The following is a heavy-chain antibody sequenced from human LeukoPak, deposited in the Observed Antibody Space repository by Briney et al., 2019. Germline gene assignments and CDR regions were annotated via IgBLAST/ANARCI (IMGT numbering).Heavy chain of an antibody. CDR2: INRDGSST. V-gene: IGHV3-74*01. CDR3: AKDLQDSSGSDY. CDR1: GVIFSNYW. Sequence: GGSLRLSCAASGVIFSNYWMHWVRQTPGKGLVWVSRINRDGSSTSYADSVKGRFTISRDNAKNTLYLQMNSLRAEDTAVYYCAKDLQDSSGSDYWGQGTLVTVSS. D-gene: IGHD3-22*01. J-gene: IGHJ4*02.